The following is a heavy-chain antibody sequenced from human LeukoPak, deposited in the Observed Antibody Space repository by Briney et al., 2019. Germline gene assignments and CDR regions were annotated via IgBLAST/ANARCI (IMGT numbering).Heavy chain of an antibody. CDR1: GGSISSYY. Sequence: SETLSLTCTVSGGSISSYYWSWIRQPPGKGLEWIGYIYYSGSTNYNPSLKSRVTISVDTSKNQLSLNLNSVTAADTAVYYCARASVRWELIFDYWGQGTLVTVSS. CDR2: IYYSGST. D-gene: IGHD1-26*01. J-gene: IGHJ4*02. CDR3: ARASVRWELIFDY. V-gene: IGHV4-59*12.